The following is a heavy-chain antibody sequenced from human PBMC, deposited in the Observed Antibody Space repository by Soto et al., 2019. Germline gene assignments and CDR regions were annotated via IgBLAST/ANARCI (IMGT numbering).Heavy chain of an antibody. J-gene: IGHJ4*02. Sequence: SETLSLTCTVSGGSISGYYWSWIRQPPGKGLEWIGYIYYSRSTNYNPSLKSRVTISVDTSKNQFSLKLTSVTAADTAVCYCASIDPNNDYWGRGTLVTVSS. D-gene: IGHD1-1*01. CDR1: GGSISGYY. CDR2: IYYSRST. CDR3: ASIDPNNDY. V-gene: IGHV4-59*01.